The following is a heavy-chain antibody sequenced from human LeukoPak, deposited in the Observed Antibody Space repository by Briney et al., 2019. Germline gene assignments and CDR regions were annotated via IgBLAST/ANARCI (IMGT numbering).Heavy chain of an antibody. CDR3: ARGLGYSYGFFDY. D-gene: IGHD5-18*01. CDR2: INHSGST. Sequence: SETLSLTCAVYGGSFSGYYWSWIRQPPGKGLEWIGEINHSGSTNYNPSLKSRVTISVDTSKNQFSLKLSSVTAADTAVYYCARGLGYSYGFFDYWGQGTLVTVYS. V-gene: IGHV4-34*01. CDR1: GGSFSGYY. J-gene: IGHJ4*02.